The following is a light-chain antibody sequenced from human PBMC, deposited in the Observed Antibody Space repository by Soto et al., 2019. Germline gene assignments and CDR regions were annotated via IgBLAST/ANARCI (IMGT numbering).Light chain of an antibody. CDR1: QSVSSY. Sequence: EIVMTQSPATLSVSPGERATLSCRASQSVSSYLAWYQQKPVQAPRLLIYDASNRATGIPARFSGSGSGTDFTLTISSLEPEDFAVYYCQQRSNWPPITFGQGTRLEI. V-gene: IGKV3-11*01. J-gene: IGKJ5*01. CDR2: DAS. CDR3: QQRSNWPPIT.